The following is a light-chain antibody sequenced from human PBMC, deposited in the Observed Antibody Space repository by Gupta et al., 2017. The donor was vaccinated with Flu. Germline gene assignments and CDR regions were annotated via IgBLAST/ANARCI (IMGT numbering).Light chain of an antibody. V-gene: IGKV3-11*01. CDR2: ESS. J-gene: IGKJ1*01. CDR1: QTVQYY. Sequence: EMVLTQSPTMLSSSPGESAALSCRAIQTVQYYLAWYHHKPGQAPRLLIYESSNRPTGIPPRFSGSGSGTXFTLTIXSLETEDFAVYYCLQCRRWPWTFGXGTKLEVK. CDR3: LQCRRWPWT.